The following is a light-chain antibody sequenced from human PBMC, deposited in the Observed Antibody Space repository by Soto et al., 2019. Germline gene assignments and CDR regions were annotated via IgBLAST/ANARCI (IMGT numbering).Light chain of an antibody. CDR3: HQTTSFPLT. Sequence: DIQMTQSLSLVSASVGDRLTITCRASQGISSWLAWYQHKPGRAPKILIHAASSLESGVPSRFSGSGSGTDFTLTISSLQPEDIATDYCHQTTSFPLTVGGGTKVEIK. V-gene: IGKV1-12*01. CDR2: AAS. CDR1: QGISSW. J-gene: IGKJ4*02.